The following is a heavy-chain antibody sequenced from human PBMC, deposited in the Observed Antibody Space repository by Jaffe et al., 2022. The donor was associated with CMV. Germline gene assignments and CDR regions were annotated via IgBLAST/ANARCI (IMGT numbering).Heavy chain of an antibody. V-gene: IGHV3-53*01. CDR3: ALDTSGYYPHYYFDY. CDR1: GFAVSSTY. CDR2: MYSGGGT. Sequence: EVQLVESGGGLIQPGGSLRLSCAASGFAVSSTYMTWVRQAPGKGLEWVSIMYSGGGTFYADSVQGRFTISRDNSRNTLYLEMNSLRPGDTAIYYCALDTSGYYPHYYFDYWGQGTLVTVSS. J-gene: IGHJ4*02. D-gene: IGHD3-22*01.